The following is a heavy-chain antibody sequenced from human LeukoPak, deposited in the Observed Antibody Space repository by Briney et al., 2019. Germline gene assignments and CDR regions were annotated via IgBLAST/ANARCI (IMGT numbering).Heavy chain of an antibody. D-gene: IGHD1-1*01. V-gene: IGHV1-46*01. CDR3: ARDHRDVSEGYTSGYFDY. CDR1: EYTFAKYF. Sequence: GASLKVSCKASEYTFAKYFIHWVRQAPGQGLEWMGVINPDGGGTTYTQKFQGRVTMTRDTSTSTVYMELTSLRSEDTAVYYCARDHRDVSEGYTSGYFDYWCQGTLVTVSS. CDR2: INPDGGGT. J-gene: IGHJ4*02.